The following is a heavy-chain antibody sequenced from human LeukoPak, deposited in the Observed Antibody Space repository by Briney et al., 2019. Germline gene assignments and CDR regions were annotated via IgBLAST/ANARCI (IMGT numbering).Heavy chain of an antibody. CDR1: SFALYHYW. J-gene: IGHJ5*02. CDR3: ARDPRNKGFDP. V-gene: IGHV3-74*01. CDR2: NNVDRSSS. Sequence: VNLGFYCVASSFALYHYWRFRLPQGPGHGLIGVSRNNVDRSSSDYEDSVKGRFTVSRDNAKNTLYLQMDSLTVEDTAIYYCARDPRNKGFDPWGQGTPVTVSS.